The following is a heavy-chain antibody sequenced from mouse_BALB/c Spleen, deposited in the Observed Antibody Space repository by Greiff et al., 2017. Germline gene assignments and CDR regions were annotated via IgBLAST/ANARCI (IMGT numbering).Heavy chain of an antibody. Sequence: VQLQQSGPGLVQPSQSLSITCTVSGFSLTSYGVHWVRQSPGKGLEWLGVIWSGGSTDYNAAFISRLSISKDNSKSQVFFKMNSLQANDTAIYYCARNWEEKIYYGYDVPLAYWGQGTLVTVSA. D-gene: IGHD2-2*01. CDR1: GFSLTSYG. CDR2: IWSGGST. J-gene: IGHJ3*01. CDR3: ARNWEEKIYYGYDVPLAY. V-gene: IGHV2-2*02.